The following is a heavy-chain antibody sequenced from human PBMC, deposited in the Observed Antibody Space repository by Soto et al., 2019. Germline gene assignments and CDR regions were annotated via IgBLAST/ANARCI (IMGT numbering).Heavy chain of an antibody. D-gene: IGHD3-10*01. Sequence: QVQLQESGPGLVKPSQILSLTCTVSGDSISSGAYYWSWIRQDPGKGLEWIGYIYYSGITFYNPSLKSLATISVDTSKTQFSLKLSSVTAADTAVYYCARTFRTSSGSWYFDLWGRGALVTVSA. CDR1: GDSISSGAYY. J-gene: IGHJ2*01. V-gene: IGHV4-31*01. CDR3: ARTFRTSSGSWYFDL. CDR2: IYYSGIT.